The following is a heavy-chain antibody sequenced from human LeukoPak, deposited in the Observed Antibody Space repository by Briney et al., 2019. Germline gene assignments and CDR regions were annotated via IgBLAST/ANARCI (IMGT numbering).Heavy chain of an antibody. Sequence: SETLSLTCIVSGGSIISGDYYWSWIRQPPGKGLEWIGYIYHNGDTYYNPSLKSRVSISVDTSKNQFSLKLSSVTAADTAVYCCARAGVVPAAINRAFDIWGQGSVVTVSS. CDR2: IYHNGDT. V-gene: IGHV4-30-4*08. D-gene: IGHD2-2*02. CDR1: GGSIISGDYY. J-gene: IGHJ3*02. CDR3: ARAGVVPAAINRAFDI.